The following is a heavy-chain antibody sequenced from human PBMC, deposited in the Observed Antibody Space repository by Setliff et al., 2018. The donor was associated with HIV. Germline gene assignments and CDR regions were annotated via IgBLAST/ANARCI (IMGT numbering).Heavy chain of an antibody. CDR3: ARDDRCSGDTCYYY. Sequence: PSETLSLTCTVSGGSISSYYWSWIRQPPGKGLEWIGYIYYSGSTNYNPSLKSRVTISVDTSKNQCSLRLSSVTAADTAVYYCARDDRCSGDTCYYYWGQGALVTVSS. D-gene: IGHD2-15*01. J-gene: IGHJ4*02. CDR2: IYYSGST. CDR1: GGSISSYY. V-gene: IGHV4-59*12.